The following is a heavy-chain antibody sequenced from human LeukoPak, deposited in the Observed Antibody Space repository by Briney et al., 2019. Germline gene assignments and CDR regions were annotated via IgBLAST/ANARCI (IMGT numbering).Heavy chain of an antibody. CDR2: IRYDGSNK. J-gene: IGHJ4*02. V-gene: IGHV3-30*02. Sequence: GGSLRLSCAASGFTFSSYGMHWVRQAPGKGLEWVAFIRYDGSNKHYADSVKGRFTISRDNSKNTLYLQMNSLRAEDTAVYYCAKDSHNYYDSSGYYDYWGQGTLVTVSS. CDR1: GFTFSSYG. D-gene: IGHD3-22*01. CDR3: AKDSHNYYDSSGYYDY.